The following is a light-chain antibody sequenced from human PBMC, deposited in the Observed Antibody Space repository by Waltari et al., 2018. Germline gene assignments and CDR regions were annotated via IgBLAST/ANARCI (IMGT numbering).Light chain of an antibody. CDR1: SSDIGGFNY. CDR2: GVI. J-gene: IGLJ3*02. V-gene: IGLV2-14*03. Sequence: QSALTQPASVSGSPRQSITISCTGTSSDIGGFNYVSWYQQHSGKAPRLIIFGVIDRPSGVSNRFSGSKSGNTASLTISGLQAEDEADYYCSSFTRAKTWVFGGGTKVTVL. CDR3: SSFTRAKTWV.